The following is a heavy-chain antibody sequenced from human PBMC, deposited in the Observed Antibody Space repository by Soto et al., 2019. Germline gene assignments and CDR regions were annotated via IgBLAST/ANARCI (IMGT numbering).Heavy chain of an antibody. Sequence: SETLSLTCTVSGGSISSGGYYWSWIRQHPGKGLEWIGYIYYSGSTYYNPSLKSRVTISVDTSKNQFSLKLSSATAADTAVYYCARDGGTLYYYDSSGYYPGAFDIWGQGTMVTVSS. J-gene: IGHJ3*02. D-gene: IGHD3-22*01. CDR2: IYYSGST. V-gene: IGHV4-31*03. CDR3: ARDGGTLYYYDSSGYYPGAFDI. CDR1: GGSISSGGYY.